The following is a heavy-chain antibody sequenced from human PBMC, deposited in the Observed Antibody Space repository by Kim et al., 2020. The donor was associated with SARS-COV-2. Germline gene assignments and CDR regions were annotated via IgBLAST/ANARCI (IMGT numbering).Heavy chain of an antibody. CDR2: IYYSGST. D-gene: IGHD5-18*01. V-gene: IGHV4-39*01. CDR3: ARPSRRFTYGRFDP. CDR1: GGSITSSSYD. Sequence: SETLSLTCTVSGGSITSSSYDWGWIRQPPGKGLEWIGSIYYSGSTYYNPSLKSRVTISVDTSKNQFSLKLSSVTAADTGVYYCARPSRRFTYGRFDPWGQGTLVTVSS. J-gene: IGHJ5*02.